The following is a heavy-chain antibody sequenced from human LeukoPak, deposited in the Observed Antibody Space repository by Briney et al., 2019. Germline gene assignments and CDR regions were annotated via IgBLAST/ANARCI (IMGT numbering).Heavy chain of an antibody. V-gene: IGHV4-61*02. J-gene: IGHJ4*02. Sequence: SQTLSLTCTVSGGSISSGIYYWSWIRQPAGKGLEWIGRIYTSGSTNYNPSLKSRVTISVDTSKNQFSLKLSSVTAADTAVYYCARDPFVRGVWLELPNWGQGTLVTVSS. CDR3: ARDPFVRGVWLELPN. D-gene: IGHD3-10*02. CDR2: IYTSGST. CDR1: GGSISSGIYY.